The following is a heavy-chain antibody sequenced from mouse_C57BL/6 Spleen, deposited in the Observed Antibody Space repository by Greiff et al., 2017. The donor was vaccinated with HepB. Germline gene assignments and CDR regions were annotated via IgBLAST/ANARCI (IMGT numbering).Heavy chain of an antibody. CDR2: IYPSDSET. J-gene: IGHJ4*01. V-gene: IGHV1-61*01. D-gene: IGHD1-1*01. CDR1: GYTFTSYW. CDR3: ARGPKLYDPRMDY. Sequence: QVQLQQPGAELVRPGSSVKLSCKASGYTFTSYWMDWVKQRPGQGLEWIGNIYPSDSETHYNQKFKDKATLTVDKSSSTAYMQLSSLTSEDSAVYYCARGPKLYDPRMDYWGQGTSVTVSS.